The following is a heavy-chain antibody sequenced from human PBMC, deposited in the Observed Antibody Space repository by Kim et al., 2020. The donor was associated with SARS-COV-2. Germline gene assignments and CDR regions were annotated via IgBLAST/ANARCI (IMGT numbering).Heavy chain of an antibody. CDR2: IYYSGST. CDR3: ARSSRGAAAGFDY. Sequence: SETLSLTCTVSGGSISSYYWSWIRQHPGKGLEWFGYIYYSGSTYYNPSLKSRVTISVDTSENQFSLKLTSLTAADTAVYYCARSSRGAAAGFDYWGQGTLVTVSS. V-gene: IGHV4-59*13. D-gene: IGHD6-13*01. CDR1: GGSISSYY. J-gene: IGHJ4*02.